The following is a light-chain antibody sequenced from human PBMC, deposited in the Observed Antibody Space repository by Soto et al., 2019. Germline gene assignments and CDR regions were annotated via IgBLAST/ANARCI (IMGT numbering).Light chain of an antibody. Sequence: QSALTQPPSASGSPGQSVTISCTGTSSDVGAFNFVSWYQQHPGKAPKLMIYQVTKRPSGVPDRFSASKSGNTASLTVSGLQAEDEADYYCSSKAVNSVYVFGTGTKVTVL. J-gene: IGLJ1*01. V-gene: IGLV2-8*01. CDR1: SSDVGAFNF. CDR2: QVT. CDR3: SSKAVNSVYV.